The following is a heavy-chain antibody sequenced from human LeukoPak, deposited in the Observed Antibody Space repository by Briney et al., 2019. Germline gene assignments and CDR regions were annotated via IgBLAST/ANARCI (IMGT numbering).Heavy chain of an antibody. Sequence: SETLSLTCAVYGGSFSGYYWSWIRQPPGKGLEWIGEINHSGSTNYNLPLKSRVTISVDTSKNQFSLKLSSVTAADTAVYYCARDGYSYGIDYWGQGTLVTVSS. CDR3: ARDGYSYGIDY. CDR1: GGSFSGYY. D-gene: IGHD5-18*01. J-gene: IGHJ4*02. V-gene: IGHV4-34*01. CDR2: INHSGST.